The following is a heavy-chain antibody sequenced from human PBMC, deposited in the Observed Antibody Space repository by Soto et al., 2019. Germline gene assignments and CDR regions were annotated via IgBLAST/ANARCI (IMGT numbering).Heavy chain of an antibody. CDR1: GGSISIGTYY. CDR3: ARAAVAYCGGDGYSPFDY. J-gene: IGHJ4*02. D-gene: IGHD2-21*02. V-gene: IGHV4-31*01. CDR2: IHYSGDT. Sequence: QVQLQESGPGLVKPSQTLSLTCTVSGGSISIGTYYWSWIRQHPGKGLEWIGYIHYSGDTYYNPSLKSAVTMSVYTSKNHFSLMLSSVTASDTAVYYCARAAVAYCGGDGYSPFDYWGQGTLVTVSS.